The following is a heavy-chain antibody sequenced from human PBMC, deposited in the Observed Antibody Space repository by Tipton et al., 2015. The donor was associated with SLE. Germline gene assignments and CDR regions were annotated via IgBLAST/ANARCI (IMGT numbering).Heavy chain of an antibody. J-gene: IGHJ6*02. CDR3: AKDQRPAAVVNYFYSMDV. CDR2: IGSGGSSI. CDR1: GFDFRAYS. D-gene: IGHD2-15*01. V-gene: IGHV3-48*01. Sequence: SLRLSCVGSGFDFRAYSMDWVRQAPGKGLEWMAFIGSGGSSIYYADSVKGRFTISRDDGKKSLYLQMNSLRVEDTAVYYCAKDQRPAAVVNYFYSMDVWGQGTTVTVSS.